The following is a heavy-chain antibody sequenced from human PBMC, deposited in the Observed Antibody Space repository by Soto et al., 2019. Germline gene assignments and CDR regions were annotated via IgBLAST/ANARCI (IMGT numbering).Heavy chain of an antibody. V-gene: IGHV4-31*03. J-gene: IGHJ4*02. CDR3: ARAKGRSFDH. Sequence: SETLSLTCTVSGGSINIGGYFWTLVRQHPGKGLEWIGYMYNSGTTYYTSSLKSRVNISGDTSKNQFSLRLSSVTAADTAVYYCARAKGRSFDHWGQGTLVTVSS. CDR1: GGSINIGGYF. CDR2: MYNSGTT. D-gene: IGHD3-10*01.